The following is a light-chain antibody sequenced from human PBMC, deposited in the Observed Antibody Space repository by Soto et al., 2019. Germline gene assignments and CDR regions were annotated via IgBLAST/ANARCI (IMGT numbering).Light chain of an antibody. J-gene: IGKJ4*01. V-gene: IGKV1-17*01. CDR1: RGIGND. Sequence: DIQMTQSPSSLSASVGDRVTITCRASRGIGNDLGWYQRKPGKAPTRLIYSASTLQGGVPSRFSGSGSGTEFTLTISSLQPEDFARYYCLQHNTYPLTFGGGTKVEIK. CDR2: SAS. CDR3: LQHNTYPLT.